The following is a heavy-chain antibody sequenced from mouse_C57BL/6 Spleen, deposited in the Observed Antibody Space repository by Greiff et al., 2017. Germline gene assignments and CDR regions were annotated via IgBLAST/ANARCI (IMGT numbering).Heavy chain of an antibody. V-gene: IGHV1-69*01. CDR2: IDPSDSYT. Sequence: QVQLQQPGAELVMPGASVKLSCKASGYTFTSYWMHWVKQRPGQGLEWIGEIDPSDSYTNYNQKFKGKSTLTVDKSSSTAYMQLSSLTSADSAVYYCARNYGNCVDYWGQGTTLTVSS. J-gene: IGHJ2*01. D-gene: IGHD2-1*01. CDR1: GYTFTSYW. CDR3: ARNYGNCVDY.